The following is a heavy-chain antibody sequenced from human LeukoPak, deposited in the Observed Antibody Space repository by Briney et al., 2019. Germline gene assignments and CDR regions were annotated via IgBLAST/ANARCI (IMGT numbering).Heavy chain of an antibody. CDR3: ARGATTEGWHYFDY. V-gene: IGHV1-69*04. D-gene: IGHD1-26*01. J-gene: IGHJ4*02. CDR2: IIPILGIA. CDR1: GGTFSSYA. Sequence: EASVTVSCKASGGTFSSYAISWVRQAPGQGLEWMGRIIPILGIANYAQKFQGRVTITADKSTSTAYMELSSLRSEDTAVYYCARGATTEGWHYFDYWGQGTLVTVSS.